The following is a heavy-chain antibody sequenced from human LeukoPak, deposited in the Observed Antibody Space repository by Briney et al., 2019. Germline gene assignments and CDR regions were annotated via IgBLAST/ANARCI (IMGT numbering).Heavy chain of an antibody. CDR1: GGSIGSSSYY. D-gene: IGHD3-3*01. J-gene: IGHJ5*02. V-gene: IGHV4-39*07. CDR2: IYYTGST. Sequence: SETLSLTCTVSGGSIGSSSYYWGWIRQPPGKGLEWLGSIYYTGSTYYNPSLKSRVTISLDTSRDQFSLKLSSVTAADTAVYYCASITIFGVVRNWFDPWGQGTLVTVSS. CDR3: ASITIFGVVRNWFDP.